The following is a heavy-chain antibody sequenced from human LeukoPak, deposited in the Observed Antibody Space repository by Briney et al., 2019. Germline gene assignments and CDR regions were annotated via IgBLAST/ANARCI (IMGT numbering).Heavy chain of an antibody. CDR2: IYHSGNT. V-gene: IGHV4-4*02. Sequence: SETLSLTCAASGGSISSSNNWWHWVRQPPGKGLEWIGEIYHSGNTNYNPSLKSRVTISLDKSKNQFSLRLSSVTAADTAMYYCTNLGRLFNHWGQGTLVTVSS. CDR1: GGSISSSNNW. D-gene: IGHD6-25*01. J-gene: IGHJ5*02. CDR3: TNLGRLFNH.